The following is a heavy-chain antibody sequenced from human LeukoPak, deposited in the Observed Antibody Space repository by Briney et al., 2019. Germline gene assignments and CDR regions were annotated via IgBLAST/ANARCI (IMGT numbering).Heavy chain of an antibody. CDR2: IKQDGSEK. CDR1: RFTLRRYW. J-gene: IGHJ4*02. D-gene: IGHD6-6*01. Sequence: PGGGLRLSHAASRFTLRRYWLRWVRPAPARGRAWVANIKQDGSEKHSVDSAKGRFTISRDNAKNSLYLQMHTLRAEDSAVYDCARTSRIAARPHDLLPSYFCYWGQGTLVTVSS. V-gene: IGHV3-7*01. CDR3: ARTSRIAARPHDLLPSYFCY.